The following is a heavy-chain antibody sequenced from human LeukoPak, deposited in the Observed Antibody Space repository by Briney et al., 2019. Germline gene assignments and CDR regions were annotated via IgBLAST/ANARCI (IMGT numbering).Heavy chain of an antibody. V-gene: IGHV4-59*11. CDR2: IDYHGNT. D-gene: IGHD2-15*01. Sequence: NASETLSLTCIVSGGPIGTLYWNWIRQVPGKGLEWIGFIDYHGNTKYNPSLKSRVTMSVDTSVDQVSLRLTSVTAADTAIYFCATASGRSFWLDPWGQGRLVTVSS. CDR3: ATASGRSFWLDP. J-gene: IGHJ5*02. CDR1: GGPIGTLY.